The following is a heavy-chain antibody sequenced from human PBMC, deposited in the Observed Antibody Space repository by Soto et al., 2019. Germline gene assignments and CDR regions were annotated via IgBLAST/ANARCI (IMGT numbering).Heavy chain of an antibody. CDR3: ARGNPFNYAGFDG. D-gene: IGHD3-16*01. J-gene: IGHJ6*02. CDR1: GYTFSDFD. Sequence: QAHLEQSGAEVKRPGASVKVSCKASGYTFSDFDINWLRQASGQGPEWLGGMNAKSGDTFFAQRFQGKFNMTWDTSLSTAYMEVGSLTSADTAMYSCARGNPFNYAGFDGWGQGTTVAVSS. CDR2: MNAKSGDT. V-gene: IGHV1-8*01.